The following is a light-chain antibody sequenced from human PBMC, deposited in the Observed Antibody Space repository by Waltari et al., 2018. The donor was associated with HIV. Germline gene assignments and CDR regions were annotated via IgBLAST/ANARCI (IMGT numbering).Light chain of an antibody. CDR1: QSVLYSSDKKNY. V-gene: IGKV4-1*01. CDR3: QQYYSTPWT. CDR2: WAS. J-gene: IGKJ1*01. Sequence: DIVMTQSPDSLAVSLGARATINCKTSQSVLYSSDKKNYLAWYQQKSGQPPKVLIYWASTRESGVPDRFSGSGSGTDFTLTISSLQAEDVAVYYCQQYYSTPWTFGQGTKVEIK.